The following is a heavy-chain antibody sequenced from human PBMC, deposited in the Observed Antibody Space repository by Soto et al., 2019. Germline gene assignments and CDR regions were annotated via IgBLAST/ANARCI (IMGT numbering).Heavy chain of an antibody. CDR2: ISGSGGST. V-gene: IGHV3-23*01. CDR1: GFTFSSYA. CDR3: AKGGDNWNDVEYYGMDV. D-gene: IGHD1-20*01. Sequence: GGSLRLSCAASGFTFSSYAMSWVRQAPGKGLEWVSAISGSGGSTYYADSVKGRFTISRDNSKNTMYLQMNSLRAEDTAVYYCAKGGDNWNDVEYYGMDVWVQWTTVTVSS. J-gene: IGHJ6*02.